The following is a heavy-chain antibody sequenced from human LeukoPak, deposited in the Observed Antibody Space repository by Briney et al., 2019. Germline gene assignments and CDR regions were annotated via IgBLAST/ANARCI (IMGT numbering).Heavy chain of an antibody. V-gene: IGHV4-39*01. CDR1: GGPLTRSLSY. CDR2: IYYTGST. CDR3: ARLNSGYEDYYFDD. D-gene: IGHD5-12*01. Sequence: PSETLSLTCTVSGGPLTRSLSYWGWSRRPPGKGLEWIGNIYYTGSTDYSPSFESRAAMSVDTSKNQFSLQLRSVTAADTAVYYCARLNSGYEDYYFDDWGQGTLVTVSS. J-gene: IGHJ4*02.